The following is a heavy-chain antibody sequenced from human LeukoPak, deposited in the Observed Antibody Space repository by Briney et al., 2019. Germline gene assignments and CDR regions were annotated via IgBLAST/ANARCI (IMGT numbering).Heavy chain of an antibody. CDR3: ARAVSYYAVFDH. CDR1: GGSISSYY. V-gene: IGHV4-59*01. J-gene: IGHJ4*02. Sequence: PLQTLSLTCTVPGGSISSYYWSWIRQPPGKGLEWIGYIYYTGSINYNPSLKSRVTISVDTSKNQFSLKLSSVTAADTALYYCARAVSYYAVFDHWGQGTLVSVSS. CDR2: IYYTGSI. D-gene: IGHD2-2*01.